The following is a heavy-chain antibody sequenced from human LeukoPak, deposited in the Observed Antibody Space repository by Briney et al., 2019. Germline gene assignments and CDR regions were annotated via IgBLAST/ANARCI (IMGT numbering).Heavy chain of an antibody. CDR3: ARPDCSSTSCYEFDS. D-gene: IGHD2-2*01. CDR2: ISGSGGST. V-gene: IGHV3-23*01. Sequence: QAAGSLRLSCAASGFTFSSYAMSWVRPAPGKGLEWVSAISGSGGSTYYADSVKGRFTISRDNAKNSLYLQMNSLRAEDTAVYYCARPDCSSTSCYEFDSWGQGTLVTVSS. J-gene: IGHJ4*02. CDR1: GFTFSSYA.